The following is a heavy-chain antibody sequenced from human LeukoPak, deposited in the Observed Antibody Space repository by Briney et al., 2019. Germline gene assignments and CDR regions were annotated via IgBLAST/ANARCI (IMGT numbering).Heavy chain of an antibody. Sequence: GGSLRLSCAVSGSTVNGNYMTWVRQAPGKGLQWVAVLFTGGTTYYADSVQGRFSISRDNTKNTLYLQMNSLGAEDTAVYYCARGADHDYDTINSYQYYFDYWGQGALVAVSS. CDR2: LFTGGTT. J-gene: IGHJ4*02. CDR3: ARGADHDYDTINSYQYYFDY. V-gene: IGHV3-53*01. D-gene: IGHD3-22*01. CDR1: GSTVNGNY.